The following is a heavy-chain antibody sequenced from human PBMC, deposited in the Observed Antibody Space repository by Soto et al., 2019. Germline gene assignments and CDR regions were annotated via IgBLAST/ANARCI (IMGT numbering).Heavy chain of an antibody. J-gene: IGHJ4*02. CDR2: ISHSGST. D-gene: IGHD6-19*01. CDR3: ARANHVQWLAY. CDR1: GGSISSGRSY. Sequence: QVQLQESGPGLVKPSQTLSLTCTVSGGSISSGRSYWTWIRQHPGKGLEWIGYISHSGSTHYNPSLTCXXTXSXXTSKNQLSPKVSSVKHADTSVYYCARANHVQWLAYWGQGTLVTDSS. V-gene: IGHV4-31*01.